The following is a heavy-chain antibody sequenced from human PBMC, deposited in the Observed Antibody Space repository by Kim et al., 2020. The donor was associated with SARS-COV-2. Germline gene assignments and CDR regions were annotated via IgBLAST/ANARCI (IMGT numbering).Heavy chain of an antibody. V-gene: IGHV3-30*18. J-gene: IGHJ4*02. CDR1: GFTFSSYG. CDR3: AKDSIWGQYYYDSSGYSGSFDY. CDR2: ISYDGSSK. Sequence: GGSLRLSCAASGFTFSSYGMHWVRQAPGKGLEWVAVISYDGSSKYYADSVKGRFTISRDNSKNTLYLQMNSLRAEDTAVYYCAKDSIWGQYYYDSSGYSGSFDYWGQGTLVTVSS. D-gene: IGHD3-22*01.